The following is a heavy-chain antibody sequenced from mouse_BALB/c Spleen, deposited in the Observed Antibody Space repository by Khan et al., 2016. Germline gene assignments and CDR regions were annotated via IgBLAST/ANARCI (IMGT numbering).Heavy chain of an antibody. V-gene: IGHV3-2*02. D-gene: IGHD1-1*02. CDR3: ARYGYYAIDY. CDR1: GYSITSDYA. J-gene: IGHJ4*01. Sequence: EVQLQESGPGLVKPSQSLSLTCSVTGYSITSDYAWNWIRQFPGNKLEWMGLISYSGSTSYNPSLKSRIFITRDTSKNQFFLQLNSVTTEDTATYYCARYGYYAIDYWGQGTSVTVSS. CDR2: ISYSGST.